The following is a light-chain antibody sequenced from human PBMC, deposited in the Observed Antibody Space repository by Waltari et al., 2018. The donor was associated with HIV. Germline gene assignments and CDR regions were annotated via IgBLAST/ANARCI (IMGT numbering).Light chain of an antibody. Sequence: QSVLTQPPSTSGTPGQGVTISCSGSSSNIGRNYVYWYRHLPGTTPKLLLYRSDQPPSAVPDRFSASKSGTSAALAISGLQSEDEAVYYCAAWDHGLTGPNWVFGGGTRLTVL. J-gene: IGLJ3*02. CDR1: SSNIGRNY. CDR2: RSD. CDR3: AAWDHGLTGPNWV. V-gene: IGLV1-47*01.